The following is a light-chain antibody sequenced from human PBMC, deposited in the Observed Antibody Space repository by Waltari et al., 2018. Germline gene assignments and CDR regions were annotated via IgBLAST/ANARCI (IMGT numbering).Light chain of an antibody. Sequence: QSVLTQPPSASGTPGQRVTISCSGTSSNLGNNVVNWYQQVPGTAPKLLIYRNDLRPSGVPDRVSASKSGTSASRAISGLQSEDEAEYYCASWDDSLNGHWVFGGGTKVTVL. CDR3: ASWDDSLNGHWV. V-gene: IGLV1-44*01. CDR2: RND. J-gene: IGLJ3*02. CDR1: SSNLGNNV.